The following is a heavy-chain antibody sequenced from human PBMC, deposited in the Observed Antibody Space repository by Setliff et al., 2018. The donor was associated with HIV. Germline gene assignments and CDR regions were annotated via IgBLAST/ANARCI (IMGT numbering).Heavy chain of an antibody. Sequence: PSETLSLTCTVSGGSFRHYYWSWIRQPPGKGLEWIGHIYPTGITNYNPSLKSRLTISIDTFRKQFALSLRSVTAADTAIYYCARLVSEMATLDWYFDVWGRGTLVTVS. CDR3: ARLVSEMATLDWYFDV. J-gene: IGHJ2*01. CDR1: GGSFRHYY. V-gene: IGHV4-4*09. CDR2: IYPTGIT.